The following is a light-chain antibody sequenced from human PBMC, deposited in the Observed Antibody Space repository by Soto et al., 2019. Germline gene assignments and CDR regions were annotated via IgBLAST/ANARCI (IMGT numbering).Light chain of an antibody. Sequence: DIQLTQSPSFLSASVGDRVTITCRASQGISSYLAWYQQQPGKAPKLLIYAASTLQSGVPSRFSGSGSGTEFTLTISSLQPEDFATYYCQQLNIYPLTFGQGTKLEIK. CDR2: AAS. J-gene: IGKJ2*01. V-gene: IGKV1-9*01. CDR3: QQLNIYPLT. CDR1: QGISSY.